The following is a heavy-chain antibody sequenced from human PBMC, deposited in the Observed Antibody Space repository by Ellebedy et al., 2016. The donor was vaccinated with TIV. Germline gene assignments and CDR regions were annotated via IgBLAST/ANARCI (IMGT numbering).Heavy chain of an antibody. CDR1: GYTFTSYA. CDR3: SRSRSSGWLHTPDY. CDR2: INPSGGST. D-gene: IGHD6-19*01. V-gene: IGHV1-46*04. Sequence: AASVKVSCKASGYTFTSYAMHWVRQAPGQRLEWMGIINPSGGSTTYAQNLQGRVTMTRDTSTTTVYMELSSLTSEDTAVDYCSRSRSSGWLHTPDYWGQGTLVFVSP. J-gene: IGHJ4*02.